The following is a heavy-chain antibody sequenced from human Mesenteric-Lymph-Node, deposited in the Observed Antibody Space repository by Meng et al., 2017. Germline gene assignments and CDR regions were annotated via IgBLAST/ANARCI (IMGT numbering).Heavy chain of an antibody. CDR1: GYTFTSYA. CDR3: ARSIYTMVRGVMWVYGY. CDR2: INTNTGNP. Sequence: ASVKVSCKASGYTFTSYAMNWVRQAPGQGLEWMGWINTNTGNPTYAQGFTGRFVFSLDTSVSTAYLQISSLKAEDTAVYYCARSIYTMVRGVMWVYGYWGQGTLVTVSS. V-gene: IGHV7-4-1*02. J-gene: IGHJ4*02. D-gene: IGHD3-10*01.